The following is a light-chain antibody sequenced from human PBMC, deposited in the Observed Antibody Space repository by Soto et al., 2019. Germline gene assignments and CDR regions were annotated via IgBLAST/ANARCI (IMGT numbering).Light chain of an antibody. V-gene: IGKV1-27*01. CDR3: QKYDIAPIT. Sequence: DIQMTQSPSSLSASVGDRVTITCRASQAISNYLAWYQQKPGKVPKLLIYATSTLQSGVPSRFSGSGSGTDFTLIIGGLQPEDVATYYCQKYDIAPITFGQGTRLEIK. J-gene: IGKJ5*01. CDR1: QAISNY. CDR2: ATS.